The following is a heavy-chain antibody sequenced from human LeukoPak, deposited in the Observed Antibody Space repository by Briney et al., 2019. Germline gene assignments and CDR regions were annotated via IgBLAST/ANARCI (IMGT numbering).Heavy chain of an antibody. D-gene: IGHD6-13*01. Sequence: PGGSLRLSCAASGFTFSSYWMNWVRQAPGKGLEWVAHIKEDGSEKYYVDSVKGRFTISRDNAKNSLYLQMNSLRAEDTAVYYCARAEGDSSSWYRYWGQGTLVTVSS. J-gene: IGHJ4*02. CDR1: GFTFSSYW. CDR3: ARAEGDSSSWYRY. V-gene: IGHV3-7*01. CDR2: IKEDGSEK.